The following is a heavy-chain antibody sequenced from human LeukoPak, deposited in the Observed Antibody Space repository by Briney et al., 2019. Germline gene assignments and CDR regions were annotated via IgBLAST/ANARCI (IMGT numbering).Heavy chain of an antibody. CDR3: ARFRWLQASPELDS. CDR2: TNSDGSST. J-gene: IGHJ4*02. D-gene: IGHD5-24*01. CDR1: GFTFSNYW. Sequence: GGSLRLSCEASGFTFSNYWMHGVRQAPGKGLVWVSRTNSDGSSTNYADSVKGRFTISRDNPKNTLYLQMNSLRAEDTAVHYCARFRWLQASPELDSWGQGALVTVSS. V-gene: IGHV3-74*01.